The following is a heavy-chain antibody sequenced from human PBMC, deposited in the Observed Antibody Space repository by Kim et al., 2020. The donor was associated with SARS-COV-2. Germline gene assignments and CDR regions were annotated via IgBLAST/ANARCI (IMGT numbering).Heavy chain of an antibody. J-gene: IGHJ4*02. Sequence: SDKYYGDSVKGRFTISRDNAKNALYLQTNTLRAEDTGVYYCVIGAGGMGNWGQGTLVTVSS. CDR3: VIGAGGMGN. V-gene: IGHV3-7*03. CDR2: SDK. D-gene: IGHD6-13*01.